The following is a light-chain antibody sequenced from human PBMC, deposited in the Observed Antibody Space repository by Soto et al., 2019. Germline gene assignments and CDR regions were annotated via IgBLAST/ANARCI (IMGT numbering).Light chain of an antibody. V-gene: IGKV1-5*01. CDR3: QQYSNYWNN. J-gene: IGKJ2*01. CDR2: DAS. Sequence: DIAMTQSPSTLSASVGDRVTITCRASQSINSWLAWDQQKPGKAPKLLIFDASSLDSGVPSRFSGSGSGTEFTLTISSRQPDDFAAYSCQQYSNYWNNFGRGTKLEIK. CDR1: QSINSW.